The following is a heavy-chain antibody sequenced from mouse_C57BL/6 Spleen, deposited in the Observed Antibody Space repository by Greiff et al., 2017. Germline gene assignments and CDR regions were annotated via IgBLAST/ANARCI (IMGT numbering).Heavy chain of an antibody. J-gene: IGHJ1*03. CDR3: ARGASGFDV. V-gene: IGHV5-17*01. CDR1: GFTFSDYG. D-gene: IGHD6-1*01. CDR2: ISSGSSTI. Sequence: EVKLMESGGGLVKPGGSLKLSCAASGFTFSDYGMHWVRQAPEKGLEWVAYISSGSSTIYYADTVKGRFTISRDNAKNTLFLQMTSLRSEDTAMYYCARGASGFDVWGTGTTVTVSS.